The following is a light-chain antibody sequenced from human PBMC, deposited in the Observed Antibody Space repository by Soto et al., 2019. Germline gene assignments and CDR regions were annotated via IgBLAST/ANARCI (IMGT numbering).Light chain of an antibody. CDR3: ATWDDRRSGVL. J-gene: IGLJ2*01. CDR2: KSN. Sequence: QSVLTQPPSASVTPGQRVTISCSGSSSNIGNNYVHWYQQRRGTAPKLLIVKSNQRPSGVPDRFSGSTSGTSASLAISGLRSEDGADYYCATWDDRRSGVLFGGGTKLTVL. CDR1: SSNIGNNY. V-gene: IGLV1-47*01.